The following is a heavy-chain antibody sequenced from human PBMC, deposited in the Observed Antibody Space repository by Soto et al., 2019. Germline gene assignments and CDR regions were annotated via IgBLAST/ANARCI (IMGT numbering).Heavy chain of an antibody. V-gene: IGHV3-21*02. CDR3: VREDGVVGASSAFDS. D-gene: IGHD1-26*01. Sequence: EVQLVESGGGLVAPGGSLRLSCVASGFALTTYTMNWVRQAPGTGLEWVSSINGRSNYKYYSDSVKGRFTVSRDNAQNSQFLQMSRLGPEDTDVYYCVREDGVVGASSAFDSWGQGTLVTVSS. CDR2: INGRSNYK. J-gene: IGHJ4*02. CDR1: GFALTTYT.